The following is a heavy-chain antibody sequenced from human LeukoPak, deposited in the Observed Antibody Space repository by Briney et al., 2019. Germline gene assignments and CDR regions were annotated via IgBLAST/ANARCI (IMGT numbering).Heavy chain of an antibody. CDR3: ARDTGYCSGGSCYVRY. CDR2: IIPILGIA. D-gene: IGHD2-15*01. V-gene: IGHV1-69*04. J-gene: IGHJ4*02. Sequence: SVKVSCKASGGTFSSYAISWVRQAPGQGLEWMGRIIPILGIANYAQKFQGRVTITADKSTSTAYMELSSLRSEDTAVYYCARDTGYCSGGSCYVRYWGQGTLVTVSS. CDR1: GGTFSSYA.